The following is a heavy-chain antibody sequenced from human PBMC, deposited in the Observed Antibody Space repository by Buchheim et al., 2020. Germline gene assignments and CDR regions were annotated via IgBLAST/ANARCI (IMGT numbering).Heavy chain of an antibody. CDR2: ISTYNGNT. V-gene: IGHV1-18*01. CDR3: ARDQLVVAPGWYFDL. CDR1: GYTFTSYD. D-gene: IGHD2-15*01. Sequence: QVQLVQSGAEVKKPGASVKVSCKASGYTFTSYDINWVRQATGQGLEWVGWISTYNGNTDYAQKLQGRVTMTTDTSTSTGYMELRSLRSDDTAVYYCARDQLVVAPGWYFDLWGRGTL. J-gene: IGHJ2*01.